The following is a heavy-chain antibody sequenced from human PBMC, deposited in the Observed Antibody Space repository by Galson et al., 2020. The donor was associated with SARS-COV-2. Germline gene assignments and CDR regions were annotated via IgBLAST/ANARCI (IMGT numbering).Heavy chain of an antibody. D-gene: IGHD3-10*01. CDR3: ARTGSGSYYGYFDC. CDR2: ISHNGSNK. CDR1: GFTFSSYS. J-gene: IGHJ4*02. V-gene: IGHV3-30-3*01. Sequence: TGESLTLSCAASGFTFSSYSMHWVRQPPGKGLEWVAVISHNGSNKYYPASVKGRSTISRDNSKNTLYLQMNSLRAEDTAVYYCARTGSGSYYGYFDCWGQGTLVTVSS.